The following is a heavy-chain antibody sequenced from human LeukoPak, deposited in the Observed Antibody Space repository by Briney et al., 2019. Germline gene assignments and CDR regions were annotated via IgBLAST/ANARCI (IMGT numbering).Heavy chain of an antibody. J-gene: IGHJ5*02. D-gene: IGHD2-15*01. CDR3: ARRGASYCSGGSCYSSWFDP. V-gene: IGHV4-4*09. Sequence: PSETLSLTCTVSGGSISSYYWSWIRQPPGKGLDWIGYIYTSGSTNYNPSLKSRVTISVDTSKNQFSLKLSSVTAADTAVYYCARRGASYCSGGSCYSSWFDPWGQGTLVTVSS. CDR2: IYTSGST. CDR1: GGSISSYY.